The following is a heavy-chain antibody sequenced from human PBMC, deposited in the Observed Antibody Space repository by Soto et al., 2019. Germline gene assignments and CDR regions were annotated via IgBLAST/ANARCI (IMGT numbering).Heavy chain of an antibody. J-gene: IGHJ4*02. CDR3: ATVIDYGDYTTNFDY. CDR1: GYTLTELF. D-gene: IGHD4-17*01. Sequence: GSGKGSRTGFGYTLTELFMDWGGKGPGKGLEWMGGFDPEDGETIYAQKFQGRVTMTEDTSTDTAYMELSSLRSEDTAVYYCATVIDYGDYTTNFDYWGQGTLVTVSS. CDR2: FDPEDGET. V-gene: IGHV1-24*01.